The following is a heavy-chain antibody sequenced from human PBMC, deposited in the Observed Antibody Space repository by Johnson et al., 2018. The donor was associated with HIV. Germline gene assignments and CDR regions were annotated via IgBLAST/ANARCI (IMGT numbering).Heavy chain of an antibody. CDR2: ISYDGSNK. Sequence: QVQLVESGGGVVQPGRSLRLSCAASGFPFSNYGMHWVRQAPGKGLEWVAVISYDGSNKYYADSVKGRFTISRDSSKNTLYLQMNSLRVEDTAVYYCARGITTDDAFDIWGQGTMVTVSS. CDR3: ARGITTDDAFDI. CDR1: GFPFSNYG. V-gene: IGHV3-30*19. J-gene: IGHJ3*02. D-gene: IGHD1-1*01.